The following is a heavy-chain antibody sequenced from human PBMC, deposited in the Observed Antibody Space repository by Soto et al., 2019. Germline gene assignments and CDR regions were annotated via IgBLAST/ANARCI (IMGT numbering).Heavy chain of an antibody. CDR2: IKSRSDGGTT. CDR3: TTPGYCSGVICYLFDY. Sequence: EVQLVESGGGLVKPGGSLRLSCAASGFTFTNAWVSWVRRAPGKGLEWVGRIKSRSDGGTTDYATPVKGRFTISRDDSKNTIYLQMHSLRSEDTAVYYCTTPGYCSGVICYLFDYWGQGTLVTVSS. D-gene: IGHD2-15*01. CDR1: GFTFTNAW. J-gene: IGHJ4*02. V-gene: IGHV3-15*01.